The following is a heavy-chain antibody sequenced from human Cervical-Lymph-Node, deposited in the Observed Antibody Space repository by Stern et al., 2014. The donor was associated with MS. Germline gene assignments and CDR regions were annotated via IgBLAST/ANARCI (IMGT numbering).Heavy chain of an antibody. CDR3: AREGGNTAEYFQH. CDR1: GFTFSSSG. CDR2: IWYDGSNR. V-gene: IGHV3-33*01. D-gene: IGHD4-23*01. J-gene: IGHJ1*01. Sequence: VQLVESGGGVVQPGRSLRLSCAASGFTFSSSGMHWVRQAPGTGLEWLAIIWYDGSNRDYADSGKGRFTSSKDNSKNTLYLQMNSLRAEDTAVYYCAREGGNTAEYFQHWGQGTLVTVSS.